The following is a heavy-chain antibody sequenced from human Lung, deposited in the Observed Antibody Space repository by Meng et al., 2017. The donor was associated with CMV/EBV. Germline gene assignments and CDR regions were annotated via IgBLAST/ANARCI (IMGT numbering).Heavy chain of an antibody. V-gene: IGHV3-9*01. CDR1: GFTFDDYA. CDR3: AKDLRPRYNWNYDYYYGMDV. D-gene: IGHD1-20*01. Sequence: GGSLRLXCAASGFTFDDYAMHWVRQAPGKGLEWVSGISWNSGSIGYADSVKGRFTISRDNAKNSLYLQMNSLRAEDTALYYCAKDLRPRYNWNYDYYYGMDVXGQGXTVTVSS. CDR2: ISWNSGSI. J-gene: IGHJ6*02.